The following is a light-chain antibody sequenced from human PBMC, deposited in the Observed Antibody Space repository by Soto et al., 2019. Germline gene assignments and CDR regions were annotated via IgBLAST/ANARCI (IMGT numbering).Light chain of an antibody. CDR3: QQYNNWPPYT. CDR1: QSVRSN. CDR2: GAS. Sequence: EVELTQSPDILSVSPGETATLSCRASQSVRSNLAWYQQKPGQAPRLLIYGASTRATGIPARFSGSGSGREFTLTISSLQSEDFGLYYCQQYNNWPPYTFGQGTKLEIK. V-gene: IGKV3-15*01. J-gene: IGKJ2*01.